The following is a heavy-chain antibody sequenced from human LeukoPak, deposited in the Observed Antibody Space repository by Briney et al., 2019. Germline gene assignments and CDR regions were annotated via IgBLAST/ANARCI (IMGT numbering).Heavy chain of an antibody. CDR3: AKDKGYCSGGSCPPGDY. CDR1: GFTFSSYG. D-gene: IGHD2-15*01. CDR2: ISYDGSNK. V-gene: IGHV3-30*18. Sequence: GWSLRLSCAASGFTFSSYGMHWVRQAPGKGLEWVAVISYDGSNKYYADSVKGRFTISRDNSKNTPYLQMNSLRAEDTAVYYCAKDKGYCSGGSCPPGDYWGQGTLVTVSS. J-gene: IGHJ4*02.